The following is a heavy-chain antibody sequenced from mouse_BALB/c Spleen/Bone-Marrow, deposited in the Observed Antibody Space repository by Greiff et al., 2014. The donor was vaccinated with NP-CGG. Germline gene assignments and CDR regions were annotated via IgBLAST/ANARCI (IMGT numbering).Heavy chain of an antibody. CDR2: ISSGTSTI. CDR1: GFTFSSFG. CDR3: ARDDGYYIRNAMDY. V-gene: IGHV5-17*02. Sequence: DVMLVESGGGLVQPGGSRKLSCAASGFTFSSFGMHWVRQAPERGLEWVAYISSGTSTIYYADTVKGRFTISRDNPKNTLFLQMTSLRSEDTAMYYCARDDGYYIRNAMDYWGQGTSVTVSS. D-gene: IGHD2-3*01. J-gene: IGHJ4*01.